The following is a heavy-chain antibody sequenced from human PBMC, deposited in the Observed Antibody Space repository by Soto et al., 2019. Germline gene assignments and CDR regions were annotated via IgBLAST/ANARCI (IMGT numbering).Heavy chain of an antibody. CDR3: ARDVSVMTSVFGF. Sequence: QVHLVQSGAEVKRPGSSVRVSCRASGGTFYTYAFTWVRQAPGQGLEWMGGITPMIVTTKYAQKFHGRVTFSADESVSTAYMELSNLRSDDTAVNYCARDVSVMTSVFGFWGQGTLITVSS. D-gene: IGHD3-10*01. CDR2: ITPMIVTT. CDR1: GGTFYTYA. V-gene: IGHV1-69*01. J-gene: IGHJ4*02.